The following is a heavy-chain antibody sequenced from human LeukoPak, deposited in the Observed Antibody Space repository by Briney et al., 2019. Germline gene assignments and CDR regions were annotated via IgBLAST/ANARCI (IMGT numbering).Heavy chain of an antibody. D-gene: IGHD3-10*01. V-gene: IGHV4-39*01. J-gene: IGHJ4*02. CDR3: ASRQAILFGELLGPIFDY. Sequence: PSETLSLTCMVPLGSISSSSYYWGWIRQPPGKGLEWIGSIYYSGSTYYNPSLKSRVTISVDTSKNQYSLKLSSVTAADTAVYYCASRQAILFGELLGPIFDYWGQGTLVTVSS. CDR1: LGSISSSSYY. CDR2: IYYSGST.